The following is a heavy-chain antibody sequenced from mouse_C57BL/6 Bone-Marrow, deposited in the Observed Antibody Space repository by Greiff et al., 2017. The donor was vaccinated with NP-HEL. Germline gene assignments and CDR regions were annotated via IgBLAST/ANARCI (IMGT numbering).Heavy chain of an antibody. Sequence: EVQLQQSGAELVRPGASVKLSCTASGFNIKDDYMHWVKQRPEQGLEWIGWIGHENGDTEYASKFPGKGPITVDTSSNTAYLQLCGRASEDTAVYYCTTGVDYWGQGTTLTVSS. V-gene: IGHV14-4*01. CDR1: GFNIKDDY. CDR2: IGHENGDT. J-gene: IGHJ2*01. CDR3: TTGVDY.